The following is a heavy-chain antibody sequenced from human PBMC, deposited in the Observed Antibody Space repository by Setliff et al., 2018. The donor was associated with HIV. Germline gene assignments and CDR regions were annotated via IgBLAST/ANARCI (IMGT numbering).Heavy chain of an antibody. J-gene: IGHJ4*01. CDR1: GFTFSNAW. D-gene: IGHD3-3*01. V-gene: IGHV3-15*01. Sequence: PGESLTISCAASGFTFSNAWMSWVRQAPGKGLEWIGRIKSISDGATTDYAAPVEGRFAISRDDSNNTLYLQMNSLKTEDTAVYYCTTTLRTRNFWSGYSVLSDYWGQGTLVTVSS. CDR3: TTTLRTRNFWSGYSVLSDY. CDR2: IKSISDGATT.